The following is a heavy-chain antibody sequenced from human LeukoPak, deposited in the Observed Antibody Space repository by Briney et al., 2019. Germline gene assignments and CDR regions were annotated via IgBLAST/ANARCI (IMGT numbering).Heavy chain of an antibody. CDR1: VYIFTSYG. J-gene: IGHJ4*02. CDR2: ICAYNGNT. D-gene: IGHD3-16*01. CDR3: ARDLGRTFAPGFDY. V-gene: IGHV1-18*04. Sequence: ASVEVSCKASVYIFTSYGISWVRQAPGQGLEWMGWICAYNGNTNYAQKLQGRVTMTTDTSTSTAYMQLRSLRPDDTAVYYCARDLGRTFAPGFDYWGQGTQVTDSS.